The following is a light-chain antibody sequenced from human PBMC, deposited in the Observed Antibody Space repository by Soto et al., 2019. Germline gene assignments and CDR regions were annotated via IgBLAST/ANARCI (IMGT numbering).Light chain of an antibody. CDR1: QSFLHLNGYNS. CDR2: LGS. J-gene: IGKJ1*01. CDR3: MQALQNPWT. Sequence: DIVMTQSPLSLGFTPRDPSSISCRSSQSFLHLNGYNSLDWYLQKPGQSPQLLIYLGSNRASGVPDRFSGSGSGTNFTLEISRVEAEDVGIYYCMQALQNPWTFGQGTKVDI. V-gene: IGKV2-28*01.